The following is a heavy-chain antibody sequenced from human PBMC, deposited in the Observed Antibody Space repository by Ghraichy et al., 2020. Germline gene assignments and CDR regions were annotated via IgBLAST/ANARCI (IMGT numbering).Heavy chain of an antibody. D-gene: IGHD2-2*01. Sequence: SVKVSCKASGGTFSSYAISWVRQAPGQGLEWMGGIIPIFGTANYAQKFQGRVTITADESTSTAYMELSSLRSEDTAVYYCAREGCCSSTSCEWVLDYWGQGTLVTVSS. CDR2: IIPIFGTA. CDR3: AREGCCSSTSCEWVLDY. V-gene: IGHV1-69*13. CDR1: GGTFSSYA. J-gene: IGHJ4*02.